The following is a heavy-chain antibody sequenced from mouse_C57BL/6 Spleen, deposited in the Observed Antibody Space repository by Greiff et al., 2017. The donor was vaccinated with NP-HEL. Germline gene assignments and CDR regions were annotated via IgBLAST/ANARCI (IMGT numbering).Heavy chain of an antibody. Sequence: VQLQQSGPVLVKPGASVKMSCKASGYTFTDYYMNWVKQSHGKSLEWIGVINPYNGGTSYNQKFKGKATLTVDKSSSTAYMELNSLTSEDSAVYYCARQGLYGGSYVGVWFAYWGQGTLVTVSA. CDR3: ARQGLYGGSYVGVWFAY. D-gene: IGHD1-1*01. CDR2: INPYNGGT. CDR1: GYTFTDYY. V-gene: IGHV1-19*01. J-gene: IGHJ3*01.